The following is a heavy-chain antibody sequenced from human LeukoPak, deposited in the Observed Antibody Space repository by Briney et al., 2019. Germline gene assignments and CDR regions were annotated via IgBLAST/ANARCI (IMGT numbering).Heavy chain of an antibody. J-gene: IGHJ4*01. CDR1: GFTVSNNY. CDR3: ARDHYGSGSYFHDY. Sequence: GGSLRLSCAVSGFTVSNNYMSWVRQAPGKGLEWVSVVYGGGTTYYADSVKGRFTVSRDNSKNTLYLQMNSLRPEDTAMYYCARDHYGSGSYFHDYWGQEPWSPSPQ. D-gene: IGHD3-10*01. CDR2: VYGGGTT. V-gene: IGHV3-53*05.